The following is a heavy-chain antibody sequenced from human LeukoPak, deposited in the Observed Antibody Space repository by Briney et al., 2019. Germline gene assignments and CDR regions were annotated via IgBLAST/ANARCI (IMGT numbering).Heavy chain of an antibody. CDR3: ARGRTYYDYVWGSYRPNNWFDP. Sequence: ASVKVSCKASGYTFTSYDINWVRQATGQGLEWMGWMNPNSGNTGYAQKFQGRVTITRNTSISTAYMELSSLRSEDTAVYYCARGRTYYDYVWGSYRPNNWFDPWGQGTLVTVSS. CDR2: MNPNSGNT. CDR1: GYTFTSYD. V-gene: IGHV1-8*03. D-gene: IGHD3-16*02. J-gene: IGHJ5*02.